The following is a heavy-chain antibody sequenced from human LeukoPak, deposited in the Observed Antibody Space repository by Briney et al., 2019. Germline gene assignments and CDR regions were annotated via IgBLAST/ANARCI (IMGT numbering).Heavy chain of an antibody. CDR1: GFTFSSYA. J-gene: IGHJ5*02. Sequence: GGSLRLSCAASGFTFSSYAMSWVRQAPGKGLEWVSAISGGYTAATDYADSVKGRFTTSRDNYDNTLYLEMNSLRAEDTALYYCAKARDAYNYYWFDPWGQGTLVTVSS. V-gene: IGHV3-23*01. D-gene: IGHD5-24*01. CDR3: AKARDAYNYYWFDP. CDR2: ISGGYTAAT.